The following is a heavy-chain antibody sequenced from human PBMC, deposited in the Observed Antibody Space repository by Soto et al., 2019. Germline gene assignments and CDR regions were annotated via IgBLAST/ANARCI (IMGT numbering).Heavy chain of an antibody. D-gene: IGHD6-13*01. CDR2: IYYSGST. Sequence: QVQLQESGPGLVKPSETLSLTCTVSGDSIGNYYWSWIRQPPGKGLEWIGYIYYSGSTNYNPSLKSRVTIAVDTSKTHFSLKLNSVTAADTAVSYCARHLWFGTSWYLGAFDIWGQGTMVTVSS. V-gene: IGHV4-59*08. J-gene: IGHJ3*02. CDR1: GDSIGNYY. CDR3: ARHLWFGTSWYLGAFDI.